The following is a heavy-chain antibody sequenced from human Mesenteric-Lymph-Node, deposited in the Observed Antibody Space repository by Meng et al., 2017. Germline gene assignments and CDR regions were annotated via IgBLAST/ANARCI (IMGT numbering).Heavy chain of an antibody. J-gene: IGHJ4*02. D-gene: IGHD3-10*01. CDR2: IYHSGST. Sequence: PRQASGPGLCEHSVTLATTWTVSCGSSGCNGYYWDWVRQPPGKGLEWIGAIYHSGSTSYNPSLQSSVTMFVDTSKNQFSLMLTSVTATDTAVYYCARRRGGSGRDCWGQGTLVTVSS. V-gene: IGHV4-39*01. CDR3: ARRRGGSGRDC. CDR1: CGSSGCNGYY.